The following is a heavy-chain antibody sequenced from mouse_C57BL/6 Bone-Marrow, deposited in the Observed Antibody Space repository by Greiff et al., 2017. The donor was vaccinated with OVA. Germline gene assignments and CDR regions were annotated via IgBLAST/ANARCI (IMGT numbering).Heavy chain of an antibody. D-gene: IGHD2-1*01. CDR1: GFNIKDDY. Sequence: VQLQQSGAELVRPGASVKLSCTASGFNIKDDYMHWVKQRPDQGLEWIGWIDPENGDTEYASKFQGKATITADTSSHTAYLQLSSLTSEDTAVYYCTSYGTFDYWGQGTTLTASS. CDR3: TSYGTFDY. V-gene: IGHV14-4*01. J-gene: IGHJ2*01. CDR2: IDPENGDT.